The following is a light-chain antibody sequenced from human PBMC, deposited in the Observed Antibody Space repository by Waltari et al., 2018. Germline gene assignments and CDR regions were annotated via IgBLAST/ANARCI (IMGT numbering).Light chain of an antibody. J-gene: IGKJ4*01. V-gene: IGKV1-9*01. CDR1: RDITTN. CDR2: RAS. CDR3: QQLYNFPLT. Sequence: DIQLTQSPSLVPASVGDRVTITCRVSRDITTNLAWYHQRPGKAPKLLIDRASILQSGVPSRFRGSGSGTEFSLTIGSLQPEDFATYYCQQLYNFPLTFGGGTKVEVK.